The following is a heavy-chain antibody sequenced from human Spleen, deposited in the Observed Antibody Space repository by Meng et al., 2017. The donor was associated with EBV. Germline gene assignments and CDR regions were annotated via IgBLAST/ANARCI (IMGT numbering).Heavy chain of an antibody. V-gene: IGHV1-18*01. CDR2: ISPDNGNT. Sequence: QGSSVRCGDGVEQPGASVTVSCNASRYTFPAYGISCVRQAPGQGLEWMGWISPDNGNTYDAQKLQGRVTMTTDTSTSTAYMELRSLRSDDTAVYYCARGGSGSYYHKWGNDYWGQGTLVTVSS. J-gene: IGHJ4*02. CDR1: RYTFPAYG. D-gene: IGHD3-10*01. CDR3: ARGGSGSYYHKWGNDY.